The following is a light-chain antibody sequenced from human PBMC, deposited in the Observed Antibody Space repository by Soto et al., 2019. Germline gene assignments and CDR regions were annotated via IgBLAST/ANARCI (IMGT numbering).Light chain of an antibody. J-gene: IGKJ1*01. CDR2: DAS. CDR1: QSVSSY. CDR3: QQRSNWRRT. V-gene: IGKV3-11*01. Sequence: EIVLTQSPATLSLSPGERATLSCRASQSVSSYLAWYQQKPGQAPRLLIYDASNRATDIPARFSGSGSGTDLTLTISSLEPEDFAVYYCQQRSNWRRTFGQGTKVEIK.